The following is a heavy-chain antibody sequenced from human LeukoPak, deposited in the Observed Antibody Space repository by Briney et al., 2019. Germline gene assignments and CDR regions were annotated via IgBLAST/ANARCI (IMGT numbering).Heavy chain of an antibody. V-gene: IGHV4-39*01. J-gene: IGHJ4*02. CDR3: ARLLNFGVVIYLDY. Sequence: SETLSLTCTVSGGSISSSSYYWGWIRQPPGKGLEWIGSIYYSGSTYYNPSLKSRVTISVDTSKNQFSLKLSSVTAADTAVYYCARLLNFGVVIYLDYWGQGTLVTVSS. CDR2: IYYSGST. D-gene: IGHD3-3*01. CDR1: GGSISSSSYY.